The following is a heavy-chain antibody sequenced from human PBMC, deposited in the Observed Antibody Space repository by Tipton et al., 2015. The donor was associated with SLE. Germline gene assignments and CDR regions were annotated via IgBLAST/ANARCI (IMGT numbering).Heavy chain of an antibody. CDR2: ISYDGSNK. V-gene: IGHV3-30*04. Sequence: SLRLSCAASGFTFSSYAMHWVRQAPGKGLEWVAVISYDGSNKYYADSVKGRFTISRDNSKNTLYLQMNSLRAEDTAVYYCTTDSRDFDYWGQGTLVTVSS. J-gene: IGHJ4*02. CDR3: TTDSRDFDY. CDR1: GFTFSSYA. D-gene: IGHD6-13*01.